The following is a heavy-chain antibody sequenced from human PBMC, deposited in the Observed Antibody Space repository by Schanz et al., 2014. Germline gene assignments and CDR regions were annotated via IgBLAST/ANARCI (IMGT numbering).Heavy chain of an antibody. CDR1: GFAFSVYG. J-gene: IGHJ4*02. CDR3: ARRASCSRIGCPFDS. CDR2: ISSSGSYI. Sequence: VQLVESGGGLVKPGRSLRLSCAASGFAFSVYGMHWVRQAPGKGPEWVSSISSSGSYIHYADSVKGRFTISRDNAKNSLYLQMNSLKTEDTAMYYCARRASCSRIGCPFDSWGQGALVTVSS. D-gene: IGHD2-2*01. V-gene: IGHV3-21*04.